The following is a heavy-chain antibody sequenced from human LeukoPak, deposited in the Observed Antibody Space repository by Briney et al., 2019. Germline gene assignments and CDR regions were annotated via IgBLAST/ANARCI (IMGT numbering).Heavy chain of an antibody. D-gene: IGHD6-19*01. CDR2: IYSGGST. CDR1: GFTVSSNY. CDR3: ARDGQSSGWYAYFGY. V-gene: IGHV3-53*04. J-gene: IGHJ4*02. Sequence: GGSLRLSCAASGFTVSSNYMSWVRQAPGKGLEWVSVIYSGGSTYYADSVKGRFTISRHNSKNTLYLQMNSLRAEDTAVYYCARDGQSSGWYAYFGYWGQGTLVTVSS.